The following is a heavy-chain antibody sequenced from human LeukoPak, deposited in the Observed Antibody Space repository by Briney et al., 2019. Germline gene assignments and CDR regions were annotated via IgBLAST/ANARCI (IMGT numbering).Heavy chain of an antibody. CDR3: ARAAHYYGSSGYYYGPLDY. V-gene: IGHV4-34*01. D-gene: IGHD3-22*01. Sequence: PSETLSLTCAVYGGSFSGYYWSWIRQPPGKGLEWIGEINHSGSTNYNPSLKSRVTISVDTSKNQFSLKLSSVTAADTAVYYCARAAHYYGSSGYYYGPLDYWGQGTLVTVSS. J-gene: IGHJ4*02. CDR2: INHSGST. CDR1: GGSFSGYY.